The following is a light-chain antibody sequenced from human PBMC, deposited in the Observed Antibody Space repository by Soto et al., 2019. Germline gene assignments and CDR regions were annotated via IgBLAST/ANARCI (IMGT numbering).Light chain of an antibody. CDR1: SSDVGSYNL. Sequence: QSALTQPASVSASPGQSITIPCTGTSSDVGSYNLVSWFQQHPGEVPKLLIYEGTKRPSGLSDRFSGSKSGTTASLTISGLQAEDEAHYYCYSYAGENLYVFGTGTKLTVL. V-gene: IGLV2-23*01. CDR2: EGT. J-gene: IGLJ1*01. CDR3: YSYAGENLYV.